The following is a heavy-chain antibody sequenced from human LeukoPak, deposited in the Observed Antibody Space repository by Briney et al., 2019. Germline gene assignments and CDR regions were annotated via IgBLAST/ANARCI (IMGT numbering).Heavy chain of an antibody. CDR3: ANNPRIQLWPHYGMDV. V-gene: IGHV3-23*01. Sequence: SGGSLRLSCAASGFTFSSYAMSWVRQAPGKGLEWVSAISGSGGSTYYADSVKGRFTISRDNSKNTLYLQMNSLRAEDTAVYYCANNPRIQLWPHYGMDVWGQGTTVTVSS. J-gene: IGHJ6*02. CDR1: GFTFSSYA. D-gene: IGHD5-18*01. CDR2: ISGSGGST.